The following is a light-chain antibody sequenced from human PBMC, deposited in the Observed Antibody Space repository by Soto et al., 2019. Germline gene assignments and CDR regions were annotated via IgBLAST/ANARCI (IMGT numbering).Light chain of an antibody. V-gene: IGLV2-14*01. CDR3: ASYTSSSTSVI. J-gene: IGLJ2*01. Sequence: QSVLTQPASVSASPGQSISISCTGTSNDVGAFDYVSWYQQHPDKAPKLIIFEVSNRPSGISSRFSGSKSGNTASLTISGLQAEDEADYYCASYTSSSTSVIFGRGTKLTVL. CDR2: EVS. CDR1: SNDVGAFDY.